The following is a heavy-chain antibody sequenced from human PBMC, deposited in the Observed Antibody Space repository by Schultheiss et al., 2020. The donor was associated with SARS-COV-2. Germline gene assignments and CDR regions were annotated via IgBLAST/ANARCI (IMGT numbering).Heavy chain of an antibody. CDR1: GFTFSNAW. CDR2: ISYDGSNK. Sequence: GGSLRLSCAASGFTFSNAWMNWVRQAPGKGLEWVAVISYDGSNKYYADSVKGRFTISRDNSKNTLYLQMNSLRAEDTAVYYCARGGRDGYNYHFDYWGQGTLVTVSS. J-gene: IGHJ4*02. CDR3: ARGGRDGYNYHFDY. V-gene: IGHV3-30-3*01. D-gene: IGHD5-24*01.